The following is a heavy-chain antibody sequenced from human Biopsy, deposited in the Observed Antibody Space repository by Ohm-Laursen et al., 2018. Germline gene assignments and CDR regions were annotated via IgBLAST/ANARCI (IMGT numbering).Heavy chain of an antibody. V-gene: IGHV4-59*02. CDR3: ARDRGFYSDRTVPGYFDL. CDR1: GDSVTKYY. Sequence: GTLSLTCTVSGDSVTKYYWSWIRQPPGKGLQWIGYIYYTGNTDYNPSLQSRVTISVDTSKNHFSLRLRSVTPADTAIYYCARDRGFYSDRTVPGYFDLWGRGTLVTVSS. CDR2: IYYTGNT. J-gene: IGHJ2*01. D-gene: IGHD3-22*01.